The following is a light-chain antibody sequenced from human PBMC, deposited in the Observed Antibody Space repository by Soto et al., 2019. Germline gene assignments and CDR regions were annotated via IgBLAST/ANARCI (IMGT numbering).Light chain of an antibody. CDR3: QQFNSYPIT. CDR1: QGITNW. Sequence: DIQMTQSPSSVSASVGDGVTITCRASQGITNWLAWYQQKPGKAPKLLIYEASSLESGVPSRFSGSGSGTEFTLTISGLRPDDFATYYCQQFNSYPITFGQGTRLEIK. J-gene: IGKJ5*01. CDR2: EAS. V-gene: IGKV1-12*01.